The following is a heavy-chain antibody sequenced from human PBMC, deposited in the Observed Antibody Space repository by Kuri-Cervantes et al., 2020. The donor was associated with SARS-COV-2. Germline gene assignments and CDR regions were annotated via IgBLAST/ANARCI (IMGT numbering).Heavy chain of an antibody. CDR1: GGSISSSSYY. J-gene: IGHJ4*02. CDR2: IDYSGST. V-gene: IGHV4-39*01. Sequence: GSLRLSCTVSGGSISSSSYYWGWIRQPPGKGLEWIGSIDYSGSTYYNPSLKSRVTISVDTSKNQFSLKLSSVTAADTAVYYCARRNSPYSSSSYYFDYWGQGTLVTVSS. CDR3: ARRNSPYSSSSYYFDY. D-gene: IGHD6-13*01.